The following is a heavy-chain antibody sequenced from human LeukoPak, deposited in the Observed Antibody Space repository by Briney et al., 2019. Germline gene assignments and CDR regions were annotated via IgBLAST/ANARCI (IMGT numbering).Heavy chain of an antibody. CDR1: GLTFSSYW. D-gene: IGHD3-22*01. CDR2: IKSDGST. Sequence: GGSLRLSCAASGLTFSSYWMHWVRQAPGKGLLWVSRIKSDGSTNYADSVKGRFTISRDNAKNTVSLQMNSLRAEDTGVYYCARAPSEIGGYYPEYFRHWGQGTPVTVSS. J-gene: IGHJ1*01. CDR3: ARAPSEIGGYYPEYFRH. V-gene: IGHV3-74*01.